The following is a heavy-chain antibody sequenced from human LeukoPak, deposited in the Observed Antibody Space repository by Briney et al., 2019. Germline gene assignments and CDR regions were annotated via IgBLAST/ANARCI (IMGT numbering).Heavy chain of an antibody. CDR1: GGSITNDY. D-gene: IGHD3-10*01. Sequence: PSETLSLTCTVSGGSITNDYWQWIRQPPGKGLEWIGYISYSGSTNYHPSLRSRGAISIDTSKTQFSLKLSSVTAADSAIYYCARGHDYYRSGRQSWLDPWGQGILVTVSS. V-gene: IGHV4-59*01. J-gene: IGHJ5*02. CDR3: ARGHDYYRSGRQSWLDP. CDR2: ISYSGST.